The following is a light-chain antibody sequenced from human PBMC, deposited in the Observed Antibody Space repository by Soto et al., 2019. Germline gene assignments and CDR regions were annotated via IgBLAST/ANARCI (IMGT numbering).Light chain of an antibody. CDR2: DVT. Sequence: QSVLTQPASVSGSPGQSLTISCTGTSSDVGGCNYVSWYQHHPGRAPTLLLYDVTTRPSGVANRFSGSKSGNTASLTISGLQAEDEADYYCSSYTTSAPYVFGSGTKV. CDR3: SSYTTSAPYV. V-gene: IGLV2-14*03. J-gene: IGLJ1*01. CDR1: SSDVGGCNY.